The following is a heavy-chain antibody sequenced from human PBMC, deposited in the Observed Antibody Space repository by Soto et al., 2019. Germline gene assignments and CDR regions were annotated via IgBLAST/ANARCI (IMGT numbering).Heavy chain of an antibody. CDR2: ISGSGGTT. CDR1: GFTFGTDP. J-gene: IGHJ6*02. CDR3: ARYCSPTSCTIRYGMDV. D-gene: IGHD2-15*01. V-gene: IGHV3-23*01. Sequence: ESVGGLVQPGGSLRLSCVASGFTFGTDPMTWARQAPREGLTWVPTISGSGGTTYYADSVKGRFTISRDNSKNTLYLQVNSLRAEDSAKYYCARYCSPTSCTIRYGMDVWGQGTTVTVSS.